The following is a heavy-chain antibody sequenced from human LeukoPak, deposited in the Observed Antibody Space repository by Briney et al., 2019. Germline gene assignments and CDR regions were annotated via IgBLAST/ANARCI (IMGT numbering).Heavy chain of an antibody. CDR2: VYISGCT. J-gene: IGHJ5*02. V-gene: IGHV4-61*02. D-gene: IGHD5-24*01. CDR3: ARGEIGRRYWFDP. CDR1: GGSINSEHYF. Sequence: SETLSLTCSVSGGSINSEHYFWSWIHQPAGKGLEWIGRVYISGCTSYNPSLKTRVTISLDTSNNQFSLKLTSMTAADTAVYFCARGEIGRRYWFDPWGQGSLVTVSS.